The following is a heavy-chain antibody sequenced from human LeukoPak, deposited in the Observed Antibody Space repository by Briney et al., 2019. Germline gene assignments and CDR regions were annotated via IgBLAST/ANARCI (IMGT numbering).Heavy chain of an antibody. CDR3: ARGGWFFDY. D-gene: IGHD6-19*01. J-gene: IGHJ4*02. V-gene: IGHV4-59*01. Sequence: SETLSLTCTVSGGSISSYYWSWTRQPPGKGLEWIGYIYYSGSTNYNPSLKSRVTISVDTSNNQFSLKLSSVTAADTAVYYCARGGWFFDYWGQGTLVTVSS. CDR1: GGSISSYY. CDR2: IYYSGST.